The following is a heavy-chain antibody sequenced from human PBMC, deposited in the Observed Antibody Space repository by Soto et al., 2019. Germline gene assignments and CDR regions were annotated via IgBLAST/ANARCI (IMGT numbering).Heavy chain of an antibody. D-gene: IGHD3-22*01. Sequence: QVQLVQSGAEVKKPGASVKVSCKASGYTFTAYYMHWLRQAPGQGLECMGWINPNSGGTNYAQRFQGRVTVTNDTSISTTYMELSSLGSDDTAVYYCARGDFDRSGNYNAGWFAPWGQGTLVTVSS. J-gene: IGHJ5*02. CDR3: ARGDFDRSGNYNAGWFAP. CDR1: GYTFTAYY. V-gene: IGHV1-2*02. CDR2: INPNSGGT.